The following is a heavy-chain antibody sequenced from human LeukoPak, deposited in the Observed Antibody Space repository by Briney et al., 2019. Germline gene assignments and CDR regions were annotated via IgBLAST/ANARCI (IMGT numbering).Heavy chain of an antibody. CDR2: ISSSSSYI. D-gene: IGHD3-16*01. Sequence: GGSLRRSCAASGFSFSSYSMNWVRQAPGKGLEWVSSISSSSSYIYYADSVKGRFTISRDNAKNSLYLQMNSLRAEDTAVYYCARAEVYDVWYYYYMDVWGKGTTVTVSS. CDR1: GFSFSSYS. CDR3: ARAEVYDVWYYYYMDV. J-gene: IGHJ6*03. V-gene: IGHV3-21*01.